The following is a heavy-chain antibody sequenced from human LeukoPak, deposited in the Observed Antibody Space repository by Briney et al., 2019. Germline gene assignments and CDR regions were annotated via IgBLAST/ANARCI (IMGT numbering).Heavy chain of an antibody. CDR3: AKDQHDYGDYLDAFDI. V-gene: IGHV3-23*01. CDR2: ISGSGGST. D-gene: IGHD4-17*01. J-gene: IGHJ3*02. CDR1: GFTFSSYA. Sequence: GRSLRLSCAAPGFTFSSYAMSWVRQAPGKGLEWVSAISGSGGSTYYADSVKGRFTISRDNSKNTLYLQMNSLRAEDTAVYYCAKDQHDYGDYLDAFDIWGQGTMVTVSS.